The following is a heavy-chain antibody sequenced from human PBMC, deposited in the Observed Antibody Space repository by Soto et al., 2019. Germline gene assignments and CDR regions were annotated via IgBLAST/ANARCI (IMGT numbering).Heavy chain of an antibody. D-gene: IGHD2-15*01. CDR1: GDSISSGAYY. V-gene: IGHV4-31*03. Sequence: SETLSLTCTVSGDSISSGAYYWSWIRQHPGKGLEWIGYIYYRGSTYYNPSLKSRVTISVDTSKNQFSLKLSSVTAADTAVYYCATNGSGVAWRWFDPWGQGTQVTVSS. J-gene: IGHJ5*02. CDR3: ATNGSGVAWRWFDP. CDR2: IYYRGST.